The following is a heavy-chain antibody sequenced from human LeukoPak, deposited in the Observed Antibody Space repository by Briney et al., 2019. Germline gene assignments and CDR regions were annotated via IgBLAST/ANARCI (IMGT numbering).Heavy chain of an antibody. V-gene: IGHV4-59*01. J-gene: IGHJ5*02. CDR2: VASSGTS. D-gene: IGHD2-21*02. Sequence: PSETLSLTCTVSGDSLNTYYWTWIRQTPGKELEWIGFVASSGTSNYNPSLKSRVSISIDTSKNQFSLALTSVTPADTAVYYCAIVVRGVVTSNWFDPWGQGTLVSVSS. CDR3: AIVVRGVVTSNWFDP. CDR1: GDSLNTYY.